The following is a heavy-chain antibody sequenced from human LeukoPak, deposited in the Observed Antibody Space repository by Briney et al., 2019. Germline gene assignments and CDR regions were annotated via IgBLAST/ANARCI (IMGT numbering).Heavy chain of an antibody. Sequence: ASVKVSCKASGYTFTGHFMNWVRQAPEQGLEWMGWIKPKSGATAYAQKFQGRVTMTRDTVINTAYLELSSLTSDDTAVYYCARVHEWEEISGAIPDYFDYWGQGTLITVSS. V-gene: IGHV1-2*02. CDR3: ARVHEWEEISGAIPDYFDY. J-gene: IGHJ4*02. D-gene: IGHD3-3*01. CDR1: GYTFTGHF. CDR2: IKPKSGAT.